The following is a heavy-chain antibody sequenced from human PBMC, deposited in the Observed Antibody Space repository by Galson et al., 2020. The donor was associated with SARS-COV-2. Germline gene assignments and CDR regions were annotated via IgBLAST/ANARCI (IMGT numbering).Heavy chain of an antibody. CDR3: ARGHRGVVPSPIRGLGAYYSYYCMDV. Sequence: SEPLCLTCAVYGGSFSGYSWTWIPLPPGKGLEWFGEVNVGGNPNYSPSLRRRVTVSAAPSTNQFSLNLRSVTAADTARYYCARGHRGVVPSPIRGLGAYYSYYCMDVWDKGTTVTVAS. CDR2: VNVGGNP. CDR1: GGSFSGYS. D-gene: IGHD2-2*01. V-gene: IGHV4-34*01. J-gene: IGHJ6*03.